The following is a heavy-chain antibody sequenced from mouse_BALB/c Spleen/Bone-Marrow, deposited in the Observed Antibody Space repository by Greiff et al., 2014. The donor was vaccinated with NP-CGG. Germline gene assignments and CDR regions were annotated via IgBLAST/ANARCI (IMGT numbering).Heavy chain of an antibody. D-gene: IGHD3-1*01. CDR2: IWTGGST. CDR1: GFSLTTYG. V-gene: IGHV2-2*02. Sequence: VNVVESGPGLVQPSQSLSITCTVSGFSLTTYGVHWVRQSPEKGLEWLGVIWTGGSTDYNAAFISRLSISKDNSKSQVFFEMNSLQANDAAIYYCARNHRGYYFDYWGQGTTLTVSS. CDR3: ARNHRGYYFDY. J-gene: IGHJ2*01.